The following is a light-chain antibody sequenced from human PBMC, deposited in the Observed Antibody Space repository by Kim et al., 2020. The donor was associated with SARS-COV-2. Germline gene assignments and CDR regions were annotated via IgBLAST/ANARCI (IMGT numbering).Light chain of an antibody. CDR3: QQYSTWWT. CDR1: QSISSW. CDR2: DAS. V-gene: IGKV1-5*01. J-gene: IGKJ1*01. Sequence: DIQMTQSPSTLSASVGDRVTITCRASQSISSWLAWYQQKPGKAPKLLIYDASNLESGVPSRFSGSGSGTEFTLTISSLQPDDFATYYCQQYSTWWTFGQGTKVDI.